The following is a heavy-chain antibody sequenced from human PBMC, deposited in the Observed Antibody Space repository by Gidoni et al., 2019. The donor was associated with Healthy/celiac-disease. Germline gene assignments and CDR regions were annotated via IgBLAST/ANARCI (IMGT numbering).Heavy chain of an antibody. V-gene: IGHV4-4*02. CDR1: GGSISSSNW. D-gene: IGHD4-17*01. CDR2: IYHSGST. J-gene: IGHJ2*01. Sequence: QVQLQESGPGLVKPSGTLSLTCAVSGGSISSSNWWSWVRQPPGKGLEWIGEIYHSGSTNYNPSLKSRVTISVDKSKNQFSLKLSSVTAADTAVYYCARDNRGNDYGDYFWYFDLWGRGTLVTVSS. CDR3: ARDNRGNDYGDYFWYFDL.